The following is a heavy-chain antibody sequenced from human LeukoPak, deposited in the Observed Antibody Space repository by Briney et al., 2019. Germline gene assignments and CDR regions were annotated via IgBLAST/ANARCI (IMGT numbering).Heavy chain of an antibody. Sequence: PGGSLRLSCAASGFTVSSNYMSWVRQAPGKGLEWVSVIYSGGSTYYADSVKGRFTISRDNSKNTLYLQMNSLRAEDTAVYYCAKAGDATIFGVVNSNWGQGTLVTVSS. CDR2: IYSGGST. CDR3: AKAGDATIFGVVNSN. V-gene: IGHV3-53*01. CDR1: GFTVSSNY. J-gene: IGHJ4*02. D-gene: IGHD3-3*01.